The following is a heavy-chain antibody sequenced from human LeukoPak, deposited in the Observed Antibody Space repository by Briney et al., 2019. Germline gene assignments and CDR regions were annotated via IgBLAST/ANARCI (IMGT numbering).Heavy chain of an antibody. D-gene: IGHD3/OR15-3a*01. Sequence: PGGSLRLSCAASGFTVSSNYMSWVRQAPGKGLEWVSVIYSGGSTYYADSVKGRFTISRDNSKNTLYLQMNSLRAEDTAVYYCARDRTVGSFDYFDYWGQGTLVTVSS. J-gene: IGHJ4*02. CDR3: ARDRTVGSFDYFDY. CDR2: IYSGGST. V-gene: IGHV3-53*01. CDR1: GFTVSSNY.